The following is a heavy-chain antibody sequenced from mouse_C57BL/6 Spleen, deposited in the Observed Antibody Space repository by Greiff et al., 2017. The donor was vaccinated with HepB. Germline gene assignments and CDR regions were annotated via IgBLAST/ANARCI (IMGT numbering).Heavy chain of an antibody. D-gene: IGHD1-1*01. CDR1: GYAFSSSW. V-gene: IGHV1-82*01. J-gene: IGHJ2*01. Sequence: VQLQQSGPELVKPGASVKISCKASGYAFSSSWMNWVKQRPGKGLEWIGRIYPGDGDTNYNGKFKGKATLTADKSSSTAYMQLSSLTSEDSAVYFCARGYYGSSNFDYWGQGTTLTVSS. CDR2: IYPGDGDT. CDR3: ARGYYGSSNFDY.